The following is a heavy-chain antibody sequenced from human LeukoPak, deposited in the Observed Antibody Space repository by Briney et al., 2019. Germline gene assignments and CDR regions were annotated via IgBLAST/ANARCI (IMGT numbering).Heavy chain of an antibody. Sequence: GGSQRLSCAASGFTFSSYAMSWVRQAPGKGLEWVSAISGSGGSTYYADSVKGRFTISRDNSKNTLYLQMNSLRAEDTAVYYCAKGLEYSSSSGNFDYWGQGTLVTVSS. CDR1: GFTFSSYA. CDR2: ISGSGGST. CDR3: AKGLEYSSSSGNFDY. J-gene: IGHJ4*02. D-gene: IGHD6-6*01. V-gene: IGHV3-23*01.